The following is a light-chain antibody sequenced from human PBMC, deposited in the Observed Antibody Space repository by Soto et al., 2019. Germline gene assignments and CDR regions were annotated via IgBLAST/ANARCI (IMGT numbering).Light chain of an antibody. CDR1: SRDVGGYNY. V-gene: IGLV2-14*01. Sequence: QSVLTQPASVSGSPGQSITISCTGTSRDVGGYNYVSWYQQYPGEAPKLIVYEVTNRPPGVSNRFSGSKSGNTASLTISGLQAEDEADYYCSSYTSSSTLDVFGTRTKVTVL. J-gene: IGLJ1*01. CDR3: SSYTSSSTLDV. CDR2: EVT.